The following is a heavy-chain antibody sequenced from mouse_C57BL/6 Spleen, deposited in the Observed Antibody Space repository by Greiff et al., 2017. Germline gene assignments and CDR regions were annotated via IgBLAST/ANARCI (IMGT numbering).Heavy chain of an antibody. Sequence: VQLQQSGAELVRPGTSVKVSCKVSGYAFTNYLFEWVKQRFGLGLVGFGVFNPGSGGTNYNEKFKGKATLTADKSSSTAYMQLSSLTSEDSAVYFCAREDTTVVAGFDCWGQGTTLTVSS. V-gene: IGHV1-54*01. CDR2: FNPGSGGT. D-gene: IGHD1-1*01. CDR1: GYAFTNYL. CDR3: AREDTTVVAGFDC. J-gene: IGHJ2*01.